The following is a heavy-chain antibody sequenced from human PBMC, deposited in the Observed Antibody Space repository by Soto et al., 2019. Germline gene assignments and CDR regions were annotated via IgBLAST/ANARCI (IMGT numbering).Heavy chain of an antibody. CDR2: IIPILGTP. V-gene: IGHV1-69*01. CDR1: GGTFSSYS. Sequence: QVQLVQSGAEVKEPGSSVKVSCKASGGTFSSYSISWVRQAPGQGLEWRGGIIPILGTPQYARKFQGRVTITADESTTTAYMELSRLRSVDTAVYYCATRLSIAGVVMSWFDPWGRGSLVTVSS. D-gene: IGHD3-3*01. J-gene: IGHJ5*01. CDR3: ATRLSIAGVVMSWFDP.